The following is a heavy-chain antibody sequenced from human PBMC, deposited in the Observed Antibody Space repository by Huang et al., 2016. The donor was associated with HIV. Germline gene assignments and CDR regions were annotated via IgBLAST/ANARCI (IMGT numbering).Heavy chain of an antibody. CDR1: GFTFSSYS. V-gene: IGHV3-30-3*01. CDR2: MSYDGSNK. CDR3: VGGRGDY. J-gene: IGHJ4*02. Sequence: QVQLVESGGGVVQPGTSLRLSCAASGFTFSSYSMHWVRQAPGKGGEGGDVMSYDGSNKYYTGSVKGRFTISRDNSKNTLFPQMNSLRGDDTAVYYCVGGRGDYWGQGTLVTVSS. D-gene: IGHD3-10*01.